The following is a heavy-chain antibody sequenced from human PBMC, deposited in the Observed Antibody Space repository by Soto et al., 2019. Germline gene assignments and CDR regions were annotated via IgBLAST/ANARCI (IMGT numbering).Heavy chain of an antibody. CDR3: ARARWPIPIVDY. J-gene: IGHJ4*02. CDR1: GYTFTSYY. Sequence: GASVKVSCKASGYTFTSYYMHWVRQAPGQGLEWMGWISAYNGNTNYAQKLQGRVTMTTDTSTSTAYMELRSLRSDDTAVYYCARARWPIPIVDYWGQGTLVTVSS. D-gene: IGHD2-15*01. V-gene: IGHV1-18*04. CDR2: ISAYNGNT.